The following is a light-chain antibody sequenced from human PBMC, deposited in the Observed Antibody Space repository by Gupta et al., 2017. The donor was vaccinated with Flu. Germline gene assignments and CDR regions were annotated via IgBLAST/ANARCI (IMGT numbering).Light chain of an antibody. V-gene: IGLV1-47*01. CDR1: SNIGGNS. J-gene: IGLJ3*02. Sequence: SNIGGNSVHWYQHLPGTAPKLLISANYQRPSGVPDRFSGSRSGPSASLAISGLPAEDETVYYCTADDVRLSGVLFGGGTKLTVL. CDR3: TADDVRLSGVL. CDR2: ANY.